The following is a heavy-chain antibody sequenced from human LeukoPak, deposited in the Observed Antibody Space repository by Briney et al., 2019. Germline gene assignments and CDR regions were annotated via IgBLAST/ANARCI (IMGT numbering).Heavy chain of an antibody. Sequence: GGSLRLSCAGSGFTFSSYAMSWVRQAPGKGLEWVSAISGSGGSTYYADSVKGRFIISRDNSKNTLYLQMNSLRAEDTAVYYCARVPFLEWLLDWGQRTLVTVSP. CDR2: ISGSGGST. D-gene: IGHD3-3*01. CDR3: ARVPFLEWLLD. CDR1: GFTFSSYA. J-gene: IGHJ4*02. V-gene: IGHV3-23*01.